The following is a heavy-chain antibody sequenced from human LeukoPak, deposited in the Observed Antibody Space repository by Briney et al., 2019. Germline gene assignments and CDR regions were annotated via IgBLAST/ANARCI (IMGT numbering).Heavy chain of an antibody. CDR3: ARESMVRGVIAEPFFXY. D-gene: IGHD3-10*01. Sequence: ASVKVSCKASGYTFTGYYMHWVRQAPGQGLEWMGWINPNSGGTNYAQKFQGRVTMTRDTSISTAYMELSRLRSDDTAVYYCARESMVRGVIAEPFFXYWGQGTLVXXX. CDR1: GYTFTGYY. V-gene: IGHV1-2*02. CDR2: INPNSGGT. J-gene: IGHJ4*02.